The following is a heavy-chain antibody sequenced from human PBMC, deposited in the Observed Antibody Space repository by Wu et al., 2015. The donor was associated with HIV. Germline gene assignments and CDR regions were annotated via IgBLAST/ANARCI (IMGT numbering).Heavy chain of an antibody. CDR1: GYAFNDYY. D-gene: IGHD3-9*01. CDR3: ARDKRGYDVLTGYYIYFDY. V-gene: IGHV1-2*02. J-gene: IGHJ4*02. CDR2: INPNSGGT. Sequence: QVQLVQSGAEVKKPGASIKVSCKASGYAFNDYYIQWVRQAPGQGLEWMGWINPNSGGTNYAQNFEDRVTMTRDTSITTAYMELSSLRSDDTAVYYCARDKRGYDVLTGYYIYFDYWGQGTLVTVSS.